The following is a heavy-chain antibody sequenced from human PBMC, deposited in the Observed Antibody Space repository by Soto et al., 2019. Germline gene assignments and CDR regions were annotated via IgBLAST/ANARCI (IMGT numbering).Heavy chain of an antibody. J-gene: IGHJ6*02. Sequence: GASVQVSCKASGYTFSGYYMHWVRQAPGQGLEWMGWINPNSGGTNYAQKFQGRVTMTRDTSISTAYMELSRLRSDDTAVYYCARXRGSGWYLTYYYYGMDVWGQGTTVTVSS. CDR2: INPNSGGT. D-gene: IGHD6-19*01. V-gene: IGHV1-2*02. CDR3: ARXRGSGWYLTYYYYGMDV. CDR1: GYTFSGYY.